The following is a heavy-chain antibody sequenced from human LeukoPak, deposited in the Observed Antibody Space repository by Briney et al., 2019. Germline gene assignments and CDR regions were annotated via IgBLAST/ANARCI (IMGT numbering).Heavy chain of an antibody. Sequence: SETLSLTCTVSGGSISSYYRSWIRQPPGKGLEWIGYIYYSGSTNYNPSLKSRVTISVDTSKNQFSLKLSSVTAADTAVYYCAREGYSYGYKAFDIWGQGTMVTVSS. J-gene: IGHJ3*02. CDR3: AREGYSYGYKAFDI. CDR2: IYYSGST. CDR1: GGSISSYY. D-gene: IGHD5-18*01. V-gene: IGHV4-59*01.